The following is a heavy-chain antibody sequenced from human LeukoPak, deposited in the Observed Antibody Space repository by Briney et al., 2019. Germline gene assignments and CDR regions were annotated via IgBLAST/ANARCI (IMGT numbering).Heavy chain of an antibody. J-gene: IGHJ5*02. CDR2: IIPIFGTA. CDR3: ARSNCGGDCYQYNWFDP. D-gene: IGHD2-21*02. CDR1: GGTFSSYA. Sequence: SVKVSCKASGGTFSSYAISWVRQAPGQGLEWMGGIIPIFGTANYAQKFQGRVTITADESTSTAYMELRSLRSDDTAVYYCARSNCGGDCYQYNWFDPWGQGTLVTVSS. V-gene: IGHV1-69*13.